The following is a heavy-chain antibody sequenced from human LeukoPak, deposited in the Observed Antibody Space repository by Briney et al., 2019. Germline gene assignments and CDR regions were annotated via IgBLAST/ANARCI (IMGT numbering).Heavy chain of an antibody. V-gene: IGHV1-24*01. D-gene: IGHD6-25*01. J-gene: IGHJ4*02. CDR3: ATSVQQRARMDY. CDR2: FDPEDGET. CDR1: GYTFTELS. Sequence: VASVKVSCKVSGYTFTELSMHWVRQAPGKGLEWMGGFDPEDGETIYAQKLQGRVTMTEDTSTDTAYMELSSLRSEDTAVYYCATSVQQRARMDYWGQGTLVTVSS.